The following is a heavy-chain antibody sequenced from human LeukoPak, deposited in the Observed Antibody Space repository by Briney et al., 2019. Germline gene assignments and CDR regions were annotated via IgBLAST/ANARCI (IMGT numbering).Heavy chain of an antibody. CDR1: GYTFTSYY. D-gene: IGHD6-6*01. CDR2: IIPSGGST. Sequence: ASVKVSCKAFGYTFTSYYMHWVRQAPGQGLEWMGIIIPSGGSTSYAQKFQGRVTMTRDMSTSTVYMELSSLRSEDTAVYYCARADSSHPYYFDYWGQGTLVTVSS. V-gene: IGHV1-46*01. J-gene: IGHJ4*02. CDR3: ARADSSHPYYFDY.